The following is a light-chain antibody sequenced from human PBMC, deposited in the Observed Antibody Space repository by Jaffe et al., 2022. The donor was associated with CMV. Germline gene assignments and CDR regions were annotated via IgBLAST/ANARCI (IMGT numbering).Light chain of an antibody. Sequence: SYELTQPPSVSVSPGQTASITCSGHKLGDTYAFWYQQKPGQSPVLVIYQDKKRPSGIPERFSGSNSGNTATLTISGTQAFDEADYYCQAWDSSTAVFGGGTKLTVL. CDR3: QAWDSSTAV. J-gene: IGLJ2*01. CDR1: KLGDTY. V-gene: IGLV3-1*01. CDR2: QDK.